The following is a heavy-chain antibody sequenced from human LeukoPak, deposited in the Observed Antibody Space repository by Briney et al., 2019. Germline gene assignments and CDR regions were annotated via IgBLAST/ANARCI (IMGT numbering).Heavy chain of an antibody. V-gene: IGHV3-64*01. CDR3: ARDTNREQDI. CDR2: ISGNGVTT. Sequence: GGSLRLSCAASGFSFSGDYIHWVRQAPGKGLEYVSAISGNGVTTHYTNSVKGRFAISRDNSKNTVYLQMGSLSTEDTAVYYCARDTNREQDIWGQGTTVTVSS. D-gene: IGHD3-3*01. J-gene: IGHJ6*02. CDR1: GFSFSGDY.